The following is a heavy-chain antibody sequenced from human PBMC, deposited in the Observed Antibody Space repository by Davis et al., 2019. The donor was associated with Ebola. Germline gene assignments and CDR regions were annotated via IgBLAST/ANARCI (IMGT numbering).Heavy chain of an antibody. CDR2: INHSGST. D-gene: IGHD2-8*02. J-gene: IGHJ3*02. Sequence: PSETLSLTCAVYGGSFSGYYWSWIRQPPGKGLEWIGEINHSGSTNYNPSLQSRVTISVDTSKNQLSLRLSPVITADTAVFHCARMGSHGGVNDGFDIWGPGTMVTVSS. CDR3: ARMGSHGGVNDGFDI. CDR1: GGSFSGYY. V-gene: IGHV4-34*01.